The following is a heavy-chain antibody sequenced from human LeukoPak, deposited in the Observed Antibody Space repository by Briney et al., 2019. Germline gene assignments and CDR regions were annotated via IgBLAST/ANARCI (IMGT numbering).Heavy chain of an antibody. CDR3: ARGSNYDY. CDR1: GFTVSSNY. Sequence: GGSLRLSCAGFGFTVSSNYMSWVRQAPGKGLEWVSVIYSGGSTFYAESVKGRFTISRDNSKNTLYLQMNSLRAEDTAVYYCARGSNYDYWGQGTPVTVSS. D-gene: IGHD1-26*01. V-gene: IGHV3-66*02. CDR2: IYSGGST. J-gene: IGHJ4*02.